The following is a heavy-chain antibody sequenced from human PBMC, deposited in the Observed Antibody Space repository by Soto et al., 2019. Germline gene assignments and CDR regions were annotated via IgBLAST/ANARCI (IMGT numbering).Heavy chain of an antibody. J-gene: IGHJ4*02. CDR2: ISSSSSYI. D-gene: IGHD2-2*01. CDR1: GFTFSSYS. CDR3: ARDAARYCSSTSCPYDY. V-gene: IGHV3-21*01. Sequence: GGSLRLSCAASGFTFSSYSMNWVRQAPGKGLEWVSSISSSSSYIYYADSVKGRFTISRDNAKNSLYLQMNSLRAEDTAVYYCARDAARYCSSTSCPYDYWGQGTPVTVSS.